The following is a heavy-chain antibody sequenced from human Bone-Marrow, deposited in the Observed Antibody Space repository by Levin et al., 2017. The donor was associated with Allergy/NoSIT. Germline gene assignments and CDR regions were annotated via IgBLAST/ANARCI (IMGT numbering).Heavy chain of an antibody. D-gene: IGHD5-12*01. Sequence: PGGSLRLSCAASGFTFSSYSMNWVRQAPGKGLEWVSSISSSSSYIYYADSVKGRFTISRDNAKNSLYLQMNSLRAEDTAVYYCARDVVATITFYYYGMDVWGQGTTVTVSS. J-gene: IGHJ6*02. CDR3: ARDVVATITFYYYGMDV. CDR1: GFTFSSYS. CDR2: ISSSSSYI. V-gene: IGHV3-21*01.